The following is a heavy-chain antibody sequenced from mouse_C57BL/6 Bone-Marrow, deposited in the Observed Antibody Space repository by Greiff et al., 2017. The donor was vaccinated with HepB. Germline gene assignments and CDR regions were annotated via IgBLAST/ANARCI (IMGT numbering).Heavy chain of an antibody. V-gene: IGHV3-6*01. CDR3: ARKALLRGFAY. J-gene: IGHJ3*01. Sequence: EVKLVESGPGLVKPSQSLSLTCSVTGYSITSGYYWNWIRQFPGNKLEWMGYISYDGSNNYNPSLKNRISITRDTSKNQFFLKLNSVTTEDTATYYCARKALLRGFAYWGQGTLVTVSA. CDR1: GYSITSGYY. D-gene: IGHD1-1*01. CDR2: ISYDGSN.